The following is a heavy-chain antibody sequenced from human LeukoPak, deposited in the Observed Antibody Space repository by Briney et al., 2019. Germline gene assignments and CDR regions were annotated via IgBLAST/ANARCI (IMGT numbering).Heavy chain of an antibody. CDR1: GFTVTSDH. Sequence: GGSLRLSCAASGFTVTSDHMSWVRQAPGKGLEWVSLIYSGGSTYYADSVKGRFTISRDNSKNTLYLQINSLRANDMAVYHCARVSGSYFLDYWGQGTLVTVSS. CDR2: IYSGGST. J-gene: IGHJ4*02. CDR3: ARVSGSYFLDY. D-gene: IGHD1-26*01. V-gene: IGHV3-66*01.